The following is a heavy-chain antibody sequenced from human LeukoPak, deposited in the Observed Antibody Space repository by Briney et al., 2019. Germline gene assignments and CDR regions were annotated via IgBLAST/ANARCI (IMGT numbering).Heavy chain of an antibody. CDR1: GFTFSDYY. J-gene: IGHJ4*02. V-gene: IGHV3-11*01. D-gene: IGHD6-13*01. CDR3: ARDSRTAAGISYAIDY. Sequence: GGSLRLSCAASGFTFSDYYMSWIRQAPGKGLEWVSYISSSGSTIYYADSVKGRFTISRDNAKNSLYLQMNSLRAEDTAVYYCARDSRTAAGISYAIDYWGQGTLVTVSS. CDR2: ISSSGSTI.